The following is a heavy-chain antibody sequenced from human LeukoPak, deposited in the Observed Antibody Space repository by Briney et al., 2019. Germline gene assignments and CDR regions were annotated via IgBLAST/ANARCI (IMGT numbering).Heavy chain of an antibody. J-gene: IGHJ3*02. V-gene: IGHV3-30*18. Sequence: PGGSLRLSCAASGFTFSSYAMHWVRQAPGKGLEWVAVMSYDGTNKYYADSVKGRFTTSRDTSKNTLYLQMNSLRAEDTAVYYCAKVIVYLGEFWDAFDIWGQGTMVTVSS. CDR3: AKVIVYLGEFWDAFDI. CDR1: GFTFSSYA. D-gene: IGHD3-10*01. CDR2: MSYDGTNK.